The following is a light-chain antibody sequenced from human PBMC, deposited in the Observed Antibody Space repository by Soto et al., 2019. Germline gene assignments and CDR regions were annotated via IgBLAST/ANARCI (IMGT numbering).Light chain of an antibody. J-gene: IGKJ2*01. CDR1: QSVNNNY. Sequence: EIVLTQSPGTLSLSPGERATLSCRASQSVNNNYLAWFQQKPGQAPRLLVYGASSRATGIPDRFSGSGSGTDFTLTISILAPEDFAVYYCQQYAISPRTFGQGTNLEIK. V-gene: IGKV3-20*01. CDR2: GAS. CDR3: QQYAISPRT.